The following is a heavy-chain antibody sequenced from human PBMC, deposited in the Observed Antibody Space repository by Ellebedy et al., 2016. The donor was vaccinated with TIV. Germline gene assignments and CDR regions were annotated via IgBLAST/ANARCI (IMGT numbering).Heavy chain of an antibody. CDR2: IYSSGST. CDR3: AREGFDY. V-gene: IGHV4-4*08. J-gene: IGHJ4*02. CDR1: GGSISSNY. Sequence: SETLSLTCTASGGSISSNYWSWIRQPPGKGLEWIGYIYSSGSTNYNPSLESRVTISVDTSKNHFSLKLSSVTAADTAVYYCAREGFDYWGQGTLVAVSS.